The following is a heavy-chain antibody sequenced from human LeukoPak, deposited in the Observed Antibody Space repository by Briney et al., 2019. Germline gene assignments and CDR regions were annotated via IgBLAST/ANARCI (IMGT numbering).Heavy chain of an antibody. J-gene: IGHJ4*02. D-gene: IGHD3-10*01. V-gene: IGHV4-4*07. CDR3: ARHSQLLLWFGELLDRGFDY. Sequence: SETLSLTCTVSGGSISSYYWSWIRQPAGKGLEWIGRIYTSGSTNYNPSLKSRVTISVDTSKNQFSLKLSSVTAADTAVYYCARHSQLLLWFGELLDRGFDYWGQGTLVTVSS. CDR2: IYTSGST. CDR1: GGSISSYY.